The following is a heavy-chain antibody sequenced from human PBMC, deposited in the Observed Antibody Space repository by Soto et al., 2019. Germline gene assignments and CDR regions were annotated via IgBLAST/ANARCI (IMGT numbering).Heavy chain of an antibody. CDR2: MNPGSGKT. CDR1: GYTFINYD. CDR3: ARMASSGTLNWFDP. J-gene: IGHJ5*02. V-gene: IGHV1-8*02. Sequence: ASVKVSCKASGYTFINYDISWVRQATGQVLEWMGWMNPGSGKTGYANKFQGRVTMTRDASTSTAHLELSSLTSEDTAVYYCARMASSGTLNWFDPWGQGTLVTVSS.